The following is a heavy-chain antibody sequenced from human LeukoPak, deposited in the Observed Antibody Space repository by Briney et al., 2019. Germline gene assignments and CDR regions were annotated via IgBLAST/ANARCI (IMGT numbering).Heavy chain of an antibody. CDR3: ASGGAAAGMGY. J-gene: IGHJ4*02. V-gene: IGHV4-34*01. D-gene: IGHD6-13*01. CDR2: INHSGST. Sequence: SETLSLTCAVYGGSFSGYYWSWIRQPPGKGLEWIGEINHSGSTNYNPSLKSRVTISVDTSKNQFSLKLSSVTAADTAVYYCASGGAAAGMGYWGQGTLVTVSS. CDR1: GGSFSGYY.